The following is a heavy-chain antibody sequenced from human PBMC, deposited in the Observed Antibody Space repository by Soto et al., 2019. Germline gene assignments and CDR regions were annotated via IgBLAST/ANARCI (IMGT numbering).Heavy chain of an antibody. V-gene: IGHV1-69*13. CDR3: ARDLYGEGYYYYYGMDV. Sequence: ASVKVSCKASGGTFSSYAISWVRQAPGQGLEWMGGIIPIFGAANYAQKFQGRVTITADESTSTAYMELSSLRSEDTAVYYCARDLYGEGYYYYYGMDVWGQGTTVTVSS. J-gene: IGHJ6*02. CDR2: IIPIFGAA. CDR1: GGTFSSYA. D-gene: IGHD4-17*01.